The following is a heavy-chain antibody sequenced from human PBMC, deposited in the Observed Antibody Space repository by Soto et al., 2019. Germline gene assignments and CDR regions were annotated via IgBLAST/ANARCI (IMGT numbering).Heavy chain of an antibody. V-gene: IGHV1-69*13. Sequence: GASVKVSCKASGGTFSSYAISWVRQAPGQGLEWMGGIIPIFGTANHAQKFQGRVTITADESTSTAYMELSSLRSEDTAVYYCAIEGGEQLVLGYWGQGTLVTSP. CDR1: GGTFSSYA. CDR2: IIPIFGTA. CDR3: AIEGGEQLVLGY. D-gene: IGHD6-6*01. J-gene: IGHJ4*02.